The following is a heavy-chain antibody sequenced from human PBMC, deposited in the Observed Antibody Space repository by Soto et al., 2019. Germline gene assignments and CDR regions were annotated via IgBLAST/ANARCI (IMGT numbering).Heavy chain of an antibody. CDR2: IISSSTYI. Sequence: EVQLVESGGGLVKPGGSLSLSCAASGFTFSDYSMNWVRQAPGRGLEWVSTIISSSTYIYYADSVKGRFTISRDNAKRSLYLQMNGLRAGDTALYYCAKGGLVAAGDYVVRYFYHWGQGTLVTVSS. CDR3: AKGGLVAAGDYVVRYFYH. V-gene: IGHV3-21*01. J-gene: IGHJ4*02. D-gene: IGHD4-17*01. CDR1: GFTFSDYS.